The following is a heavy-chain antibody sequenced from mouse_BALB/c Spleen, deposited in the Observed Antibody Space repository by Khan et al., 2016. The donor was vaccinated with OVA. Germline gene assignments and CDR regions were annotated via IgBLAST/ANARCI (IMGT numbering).Heavy chain of an antibody. CDR1: GYSFTSYL. CDR3: ARGGYSSFAY. Sequence: VQLQQSGTVLARPGASVKMSCKASGYSFTSYLIHWVKQRPGQGLEWIGDIYPGNSDTTYNQKFKDKAKLTAGTSANTAYMQLSSLTNEDSAVYYCARGGYSSFAYWGQGTLVTVSA. V-gene: IGHV1-5*01. CDR2: IYPGNSDT. D-gene: IGHD1-3*01. J-gene: IGHJ3*01.